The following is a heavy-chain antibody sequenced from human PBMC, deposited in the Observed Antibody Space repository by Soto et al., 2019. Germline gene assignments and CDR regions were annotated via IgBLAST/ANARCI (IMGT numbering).Heavy chain of an antibody. J-gene: IGHJ4*02. CDR1: GYSFTSYW. V-gene: IGHV5-10-1*01. CDR3: ARHSGIAVAGTYFDY. Sequence: GESLKISCKGSGYSFTSYWLSWVRQMPGKGLEWMGRIDPSDSYTNYSPSFQGHVTISADKSISTAYLQWSSLKASDTAMYYCARHSGIAVAGTYFDYWGQGTLVTVSS. CDR2: IDPSDSYT. D-gene: IGHD6-19*01.